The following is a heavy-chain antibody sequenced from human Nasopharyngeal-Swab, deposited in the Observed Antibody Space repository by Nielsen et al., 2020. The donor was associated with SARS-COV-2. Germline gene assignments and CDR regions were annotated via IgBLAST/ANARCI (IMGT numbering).Heavy chain of an antibody. Sequence: VREAPGKGLEWVSVIYSGGSTYYADSVKGRFTISRDNSKNTLYLQMNSLRAEDTAVYYCARDKGGNSPQYYFDYWGQGTLVTVSS. D-gene: IGHD4-23*01. J-gene: IGHJ4*02. V-gene: IGHV3-53*01. CDR2: IYSGGST. CDR3: ARDKGGNSPQYYFDY.